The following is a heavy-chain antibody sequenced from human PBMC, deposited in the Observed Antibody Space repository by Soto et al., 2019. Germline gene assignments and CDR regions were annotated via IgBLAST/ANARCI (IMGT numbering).Heavy chain of an antibody. V-gene: IGHV3-30-3*01. Sequence: QVQLVESGGGVVQPGRSLRLSCAASGFTFSSYAMHWVRQAPGKGLEWVAVISYDGSNKYYADSVKGRFTISRDNSKNTLYLQMNSLRAEDTAVYYCARVGGIHLWSFLGYWGQGTLVTVSS. CDR3: ARVGGIHLWSFLGY. D-gene: IGHD5-18*01. J-gene: IGHJ4*02. CDR1: GFTFSSYA. CDR2: ISYDGSNK.